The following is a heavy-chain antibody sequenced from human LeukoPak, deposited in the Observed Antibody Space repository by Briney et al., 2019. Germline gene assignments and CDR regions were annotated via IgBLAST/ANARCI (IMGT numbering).Heavy chain of an antibody. CDR1: GFTFSSYA. D-gene: IGHD2-2*01. CDR3: AKAPRPVVPAAMSYWYFDL. CDR2: ISGSGGST. J-gene: IGHJ2*01. V-gene: IGHV3-23*01. Sequence: PGGSLRLSCAASGFTFSSYAMSWVRQAPGKGLEWVSAISGSGGSTYYADSVKGRFTISRDNSKNTLYLQMNSLRAEDTAVYYCAKAPRPVVPAAMSYWYFDLWGRGTLVTVSS.